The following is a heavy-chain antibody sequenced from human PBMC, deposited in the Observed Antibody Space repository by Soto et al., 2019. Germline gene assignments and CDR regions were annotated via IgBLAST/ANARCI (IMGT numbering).Heavy chain of an antibody. Sequence: ASVKVSCKASGYTFTSYGISWVRQAPGQGLEWMGWISAYNGNTNYAQKLQGRVTMTTDTSTSTAYMELRSLRSDDTAVYYCARVDDLNSGWYFIEIWGQGTMVTVSS. CDR3: ARVDDLNSGWYFIEI. CDR1: GYTFTSYG. D-gene: IGHD6-19*01. CDR2: ISAYNGNT. V-gene: IGHV1-18*01. J-gene: IGHJ3*02.